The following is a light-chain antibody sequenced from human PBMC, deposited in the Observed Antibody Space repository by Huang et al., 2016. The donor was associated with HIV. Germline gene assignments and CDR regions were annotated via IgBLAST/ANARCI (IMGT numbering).Light chain of an antibody. CDR1: QSVSSSY. V-gene: IGKV3-20*01. Sequence: EIVLTQSPGTLSLSPGERATLSCRASQSVSSSYLAVYQQKPGQAPRLLFYGASSRATGIPDRYSGSGSGRDFTLTLSRLEPEDFAVYYCQQYDSSPWTFGQGTKVEIK. J-gene: IGKJ1*01. CDR2: GAS. CDR3: QQYDSSPWT.